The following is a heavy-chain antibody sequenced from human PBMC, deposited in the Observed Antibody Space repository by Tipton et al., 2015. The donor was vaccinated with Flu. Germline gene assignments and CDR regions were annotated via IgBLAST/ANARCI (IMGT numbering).Heavy chain of an antibody. J-gene: IGHJ4*02. Sequence: QLVQSGGGVVQPGRSLRLSCAASGFTFSNYGMHWVRQAPGKGLEWVAVIWYDGNNKYYADSVKGRFTISRDNSKNTLYLQMTSLRADDTAVYYCARAPPEETSMGYCNYWGQGTLVTVSS. V-gene: IGHV3-33*01. D-gene: IGHD5-18*01. CDR3: ARAPPEETSMGYCNY. CDR1: GFTFSNYG. CDR2: IWYDGNNK.